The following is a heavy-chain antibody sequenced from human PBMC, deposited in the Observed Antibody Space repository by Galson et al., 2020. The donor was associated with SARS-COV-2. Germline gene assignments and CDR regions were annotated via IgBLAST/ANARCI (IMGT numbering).Heavy chain of an antibody. CDR2: ISSDGSNK. CDR1: GFTFSSYA. CDR3: ARTVEYYYDSSGRGIDY. D-gene: IGHD3-22*01. J-gene: IGHJ4*02. V-gene: IGHV3-30*04. Sequence: GGSLRLSCAASGFTFSSYAMHWVRQAPGKGLEWVAVISSDGSNKYYADSVKGRFTISRDNSKNTLYLQMNSLRAEDTAVYYCARTVEYYYDSSGRGIDYWGQGTLVTVSS.